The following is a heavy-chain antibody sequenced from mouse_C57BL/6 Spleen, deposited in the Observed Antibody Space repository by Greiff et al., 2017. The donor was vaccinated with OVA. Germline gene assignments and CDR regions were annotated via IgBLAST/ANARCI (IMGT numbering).Heavy chain of an antibody. J-gene: IGHJ2*01. V-gene: IGHV1-61*01. CDR2: IYPSDSET. CDR1: GYTFTSYW. Sequence: QVQLKQPGAELVRPGSSVKLSCKASGYTFTSYWMDWVKQRPGQGLEWIGNIYPSDSETHYNQKFKDKATLTVDKSSSTAYMQLSSLTSEDSAVYYCARGRSFDYWGQGTTLTVSS. CDR3: ARGRSFDY.